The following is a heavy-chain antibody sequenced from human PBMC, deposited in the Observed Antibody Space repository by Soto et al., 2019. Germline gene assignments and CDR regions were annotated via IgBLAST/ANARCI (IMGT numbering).Heavy chain of an antibody. CDR1: GFRFNSYS. D-gene: IGHD1-26*01. Sequence: PGGSLRLSCEASGFRFNSYSMNWVRQAPQKGLEWVSLIGARSNYIYYADSVKGRFTISRDNARNPLYLQMDSLRVEDTAVYYCVRENEMAGATSAFEYWGQGTPVTVSS. J-gene: IGHJ4*02. CDR2: IGARSNYI. CDR3: VRENEMAGATSAFEY. V-gene: IGHV3-21*06.